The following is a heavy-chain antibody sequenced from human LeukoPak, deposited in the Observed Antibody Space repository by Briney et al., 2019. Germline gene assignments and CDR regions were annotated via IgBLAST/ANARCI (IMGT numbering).Heavy chain of an antibody. CDR1: GFIFKSQD. CDR2: ISGSGTTA. J-gene: IGHJ4*02. Sequence: GGSPRLSCVGIGFIFKSQDMNWVRQAPGKGLEWVSSISGSGTTAWYADAVKGRFTISRDNSKNTLSLQMNSLRAEDTAVYYCTRNMGLDSWGQGTLVTVST. D-gene: IGHD2/OR15-2a*01. V-gene: IGHV3-23*01. CDR3: TRNMGLDS.